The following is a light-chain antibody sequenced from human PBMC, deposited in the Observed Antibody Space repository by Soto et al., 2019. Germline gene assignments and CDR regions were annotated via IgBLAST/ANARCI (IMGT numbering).Light chain of an antibody. CDR2: GND. CDR3: QSYDRSLSGSV. Sequence: QSVLTQPHSGSGAPGQGVTISCTGSSSNIGAGYDVHWYQQLPGAAPKLLIFGNDNRPLGVPDRFSGSRSGTSASLAITGLQAEDEADYYCQSYDRSLSGSVFGAGTKLTVL. V-gene: IGLV1-40*01. CDR1: SSNIGAGYD. J-gene: IGLJ1*01.